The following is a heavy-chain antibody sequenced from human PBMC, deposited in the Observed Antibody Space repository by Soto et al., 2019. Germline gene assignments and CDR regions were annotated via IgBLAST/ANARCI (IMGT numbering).Heavy chain of an antibody. Sequence: SVKVSCKAPGGTFTSYTISWVRQAPGQGLEWMGKIIPRLDLSNYAQNFQGRLTITADRSTSTAYMELTSLRAEDTAVYYCARGVYFDHWGQGTLVTVS. V-gene: IGHV1-69*02. CDR2: IIPRLDLS. CDR1: GGTFTSYT. J-gene: IGHJ4*02. CDR3: ARGVYFDH.